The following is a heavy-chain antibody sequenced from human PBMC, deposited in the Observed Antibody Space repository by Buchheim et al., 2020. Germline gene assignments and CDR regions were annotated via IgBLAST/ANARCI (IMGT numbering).Heavy chain of an antibody. Sequence: QVQLVQSGAEVKKPGSSVKASCKASGGTFSSYTISWVRQAPGQGLEWMGRIIPILGIANYAQKFQGRVTITADKSTSTAYMELSSLRSEDTAVYYCARDGYCSGGSCYYYYGMDVWGQGTT. CDR3: ARDGYCSGGSCYYYYGMDV. CDR2: IIPILGIA. J-gene: IGHJ6*02. CDR1: GGTFSSYT. D-gene: IGHD2-15*01. V-gene: IGHV1-69*08.